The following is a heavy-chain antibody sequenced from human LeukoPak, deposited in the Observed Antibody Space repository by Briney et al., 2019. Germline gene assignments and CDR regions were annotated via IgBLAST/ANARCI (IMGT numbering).Heavy chain of an antibody. CDR1: GYTFTGYY. J-gene: IGHJ6*03. CDR3: ARDSSDGYYYYMDV. CDR2: INPNSGGT. Sequence: ASVDVSCRSSGYTFTGYYMHGVRQACGQGLEGMGWINPNSGGTNYAQKFQGRVTMTRDTSISTAYMELSRLRSDDTAVYYCARDSSDGYYYYMDVWGKGTTVTVSS. V-gene: IGHV1-2*02. D-gene: IGHD6-6*01.